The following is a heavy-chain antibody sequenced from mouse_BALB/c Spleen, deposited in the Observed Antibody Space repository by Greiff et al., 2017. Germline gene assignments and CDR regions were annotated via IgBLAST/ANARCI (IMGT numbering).Heavy chain of an antibody. D-gene: IGHD3-1*01. CDR2: ISYDGSN. CDR3: ARPSSGPYYAMDD. V-gene: IGHV3-6*02. J-gene: IGHJ4*01. CDR1: GYSITSGYY. Sequence: ESGPGLVKPSQSLSLTCSVTGYSITSGYYWNWIRQFPGNKLEWMGYISYDGSNNYNPSLKNRISITRDTSKNQFFLKLNSVTTEDTATYYGARPSSGPYYAMDDWGEGTSVTVSS.